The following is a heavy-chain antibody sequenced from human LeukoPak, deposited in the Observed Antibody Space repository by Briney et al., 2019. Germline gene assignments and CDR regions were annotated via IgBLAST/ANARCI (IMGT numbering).Heavy chain of an antibody. CDR2: IYSGGST. V-gene: IGHV3-53*01. CDR3: ARAKLKTYYDFWSGYPAPNWFDP. J-gene: IGHJ5*02. D-gene: IGHD3-3*01. CDR1: GFTVSSNY. Sequence: GRSLRLSCAASGFTVSSNYMSWVRPTPGKGLEWVSIIYSGGSTYYADSVKGRFSISRDNAKNSLYLQMNSLRAEDTAVYYCARAKLKTYYDFWSGYPAPNWFDPWGQGTLVTVSS.